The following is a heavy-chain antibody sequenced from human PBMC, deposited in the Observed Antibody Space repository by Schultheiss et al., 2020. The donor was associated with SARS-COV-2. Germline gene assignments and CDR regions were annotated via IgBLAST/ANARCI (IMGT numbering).Heavy chain of an antibody. D-gene: IGHD2-2*01. CDR1: GGSISSSSYY. Sequence: SETLSLTCTVSGGSISSSSYYWGWIRQPPGKGLEWIGSIYYSGSTYYNPSLKSRVTISVDTSKNQFSLKLSSVTAADTAVYYCARDRKYQLLSRRPRLRRSFDYWGQGTLVTVSS. CDR3: ARDRKYQLLSRRPRLRRSFDY. CDR2: IYYSGST. V-gene: IGHV4-39*07. J-gene: IGHJ4*02.